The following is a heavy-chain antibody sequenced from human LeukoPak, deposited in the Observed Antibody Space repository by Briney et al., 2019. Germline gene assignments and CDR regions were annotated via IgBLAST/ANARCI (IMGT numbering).Heavy chain of an antibody. V-gene: IGHV4-59*08. D-gene: IGHD6-19*01. J-gene: IGHJ1*01. Sequence: SETLSLTCTVSGGSISGYSWTWIRQPPGKGLEWIGYMYYSGSTKYNPSLKSRVTISVDTSKNQFSLKLSSVTAADTAVYYCARLDSSGCLSVWGQGPWSPSPQ. CDR2: MYYSGST. CDR3: ARLDSSGCLSV. CDR1: GGSISGYS.